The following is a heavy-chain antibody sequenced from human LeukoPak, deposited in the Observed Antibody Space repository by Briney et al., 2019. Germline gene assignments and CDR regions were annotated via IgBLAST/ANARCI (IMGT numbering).Heavy chain of an antibody. CDR1: GGSISYYF. Sequence: ETLSLTCPVSGGSISYYFWSWIRQSPGKGLEWIGYIYYSGTTNYNPSLKSRVTISVDTSKNQFSLQLRSVTAADTAVYYCAREDPQTTVPEGMDVWGQGTTVTVSS. D-gene: IGHD4-17*01. J-gene: IGHJ6*02. CDR3: AREDPQTTVPEGMDV. V-gene: IGHV4-59*01. CDR2: IYYSGTT.